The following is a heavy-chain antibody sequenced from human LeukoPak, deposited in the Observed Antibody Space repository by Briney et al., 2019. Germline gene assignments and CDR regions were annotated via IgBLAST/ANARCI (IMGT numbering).Heavy chain of an antibody. D-gene: IGHD6-6*01. V-gene: IGHV3-30*03. CDR2: ISDDGSNE. Sequence: GGSLRLSCAASGSTFSSYSMNWVRQAPGKGLEWVALISDDGSNESFADSVKGRFTISRDNSKNTLYLQMNSLRADDTAVYYCARDHQVSYFDYWGQGTLVTVSS. J-gene: IGHJ4*02. CDR1: GSTFSSYS. CDR3: ARDHQVSYFDY.